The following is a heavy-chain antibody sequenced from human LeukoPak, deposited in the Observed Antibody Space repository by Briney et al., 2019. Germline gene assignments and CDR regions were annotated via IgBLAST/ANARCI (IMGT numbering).Heavy chain of an antibody. CDR3: ARGDYYDSGTSFIDAFDI. CDR1: GFTFSSYW. D-gene: IGHD3-10*01. Sequence: GESLTLSCAASGFTFSSYWMSWVRQAPGKGLEWVANIQQYGSENYYVASVKRRFIISREHAKNSMYLQMNSLRAEDTAVYYCARGDYYDSGTSFIDAFDIWGQGTMVTLSS. CDR2: IQQYGSEN. J-gene: IGHJ3*02. V-gene: IGHV3-7*01.